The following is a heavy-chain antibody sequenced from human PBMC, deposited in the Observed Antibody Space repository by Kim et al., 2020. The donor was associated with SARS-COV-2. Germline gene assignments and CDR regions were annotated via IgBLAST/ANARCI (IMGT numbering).Heavy chain of an antibody. CDR3: ARAPDLRYYDILTGYYNPNYYYYYGMDV. D-gene: IGHD3-9*01. V-gene: IGHV7-4-1*02. CDR2: INTNTGNP. J-gene: IGHJ6*02. Sequence: ASVKVSCKASGYTFTSYAMNWVRQAPGQGLEWMGWINTNTGNPTYAQGFTGRFVFSLDTSVSTAYLQISSLKAEDTAVYYCARAPDLRYYDILTGYYNPNYYYYYGMDVWGQGTTVTVSS. CDR1: GYTFTSYA.